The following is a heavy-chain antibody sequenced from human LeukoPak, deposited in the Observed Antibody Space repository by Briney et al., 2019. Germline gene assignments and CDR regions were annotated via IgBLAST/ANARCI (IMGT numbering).Heavy chain of an antibody. V-gene: IGHV3-30-3*01. CDR1: GFTFSTYA. J-gene: IGHJ5*02. Sequence: GGSLRLSCVASGFTFSTYAMHWVRQAPGKGLEWVAVISYDGSNEYYADSVKGRFTISRDNSKNTLYLQMNSLRAEDTAVYYCARGKAEFDPWGQGTLVTVSS. D-gene: IGHD6-13*01. CDR3: ARGKAEFDP. CDR2: ISYDGSNE.